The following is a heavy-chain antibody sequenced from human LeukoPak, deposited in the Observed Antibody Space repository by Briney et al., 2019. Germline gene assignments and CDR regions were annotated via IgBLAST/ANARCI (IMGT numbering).Heavy chain of an antibody. CDR2: INPNSGGT. D-gene: IGHD2-2*02. Sequence: ASVKVSCKASGYTFTGYYMHWVRQAPGQGLEWMGWINPNSGGTNYAQNFQGRVTMTRDTSISTAYMEVSRLRSDDTAVYYCARGYCSSTSCYTWFDPWGQGTLVTVSS. J-gene: IGHJ5*02. CDR3: ARGYCSSTSCYTWFDP. V-gene: IGHV1-2*02. CDR1: GYTFTGYY.